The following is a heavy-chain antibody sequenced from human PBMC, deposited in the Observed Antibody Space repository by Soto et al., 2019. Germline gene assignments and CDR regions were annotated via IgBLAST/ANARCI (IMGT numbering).Heavy chain of an antibody. Sequence: SVKVSCKASGGTFSSYAISWVRQAPGQGLEWMGGIIPIFGTANYAQKFQGRVTITADKSTSTAYMELSSLRSEDTAVYYCARSDALCSGGSCYLFDYWGQGTLVTVS. CDR3: ARSDALCSGGSCYLFDY. V-gene: IGHV1-69*06. CDR1: GGTFSSYA. CDR2: IIPIFGTA. J-gene: IGHJ4*02. D-gene: IGHD2-15*01.